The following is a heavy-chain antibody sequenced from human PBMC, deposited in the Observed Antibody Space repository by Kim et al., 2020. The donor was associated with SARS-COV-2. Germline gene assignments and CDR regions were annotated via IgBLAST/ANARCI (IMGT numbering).Heavy chain of an antibody. CDR3: AKDQSGNYYYYSGMDV. Sequence: LSLTCAASGFMFSSHAMTWVRQAPGKGLERVSVISGSGDSTYYADSVKGRFTISRDNSKNTLYLQMNSLRAEDTALYFCAKDQSGNYYYYSGMDVWG. V-gene: IGHV3-23*01. D-gene: IGHD1-26*01. CDR2: ISGSGDST. J-gene: IGHJ6*02. CDR1: GFMFSSHA.